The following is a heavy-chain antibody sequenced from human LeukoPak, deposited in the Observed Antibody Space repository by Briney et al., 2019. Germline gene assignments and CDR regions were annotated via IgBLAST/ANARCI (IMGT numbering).Heavy chain of an antibody. CDR2: MNPNSGST. CDR1: GYTFTNHD. Sequence: ASVKVSRKASGYTFTNHDFNWMRQATGQGLEWMGWMNPNSGSTGYAQKFQGRVTMTRDTSLSTAYMELSSLTSDDTAVYYCARDGRGAAAADDPLDIWGQGTTVTVSS. D-gene: IGHD6-13*01. J-gene: IGHJ3*02. V-gene: IGHV1-8*01. CDR3: ARDGRGAAAADDPLDI.